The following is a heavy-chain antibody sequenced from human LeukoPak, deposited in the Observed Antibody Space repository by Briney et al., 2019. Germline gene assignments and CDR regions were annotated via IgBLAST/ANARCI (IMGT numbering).Heavy chain of an antibody. CDR1: GFTFSSYG. CDR2: IRYDGSNK. Sequence: QAGGSLRLSCAASGFTFSSYGMHWVRQAPGKGLEWVAFIRYDGSNKYYADSVKGRFTISRDNSKNTLYLQMNSLRPEDTAVYYCARGGKMPVVGTRSPQYFQHWGQGTLVTVSS. V-gene: IGHV3-30*02. CDR3: ARGGKMPVVGTRSPQYFQH. J-gene: IGHJ1*01. D-gene: IGHD6-19*01.